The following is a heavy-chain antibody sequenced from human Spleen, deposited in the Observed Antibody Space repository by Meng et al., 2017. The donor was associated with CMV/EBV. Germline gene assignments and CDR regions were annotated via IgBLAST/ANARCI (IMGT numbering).Heavy chain of an antibody. Sequence: GESLKISCAASGFTFSSYGMNWVRQAPGKGLEWVSSISSSSSYIYYADSVKGRFTISRDNAKNSLYLQMNSLRAEDTAVYYCARVGGGYCSSTSCSADAFDIWGQGTMVTVSS. CDR2: ISSSSSYI. CDR1: GFTFSSYG. CDR3: ARVGGGYCSSTSCSADAFDI. V-gene: IGHV3-21*01. J-gene: IGHJ3*02. D-gene: IGHD2-2*01.